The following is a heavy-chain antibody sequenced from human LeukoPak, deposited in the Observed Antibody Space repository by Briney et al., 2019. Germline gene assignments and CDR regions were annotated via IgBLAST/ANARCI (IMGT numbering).Heavy chain of an antibody. CDR2: ISSSSSYI. D-gene: IGHD2-2*01. CDR1: GFTFSSYS. Sequence: KPGGSLRLSCAASGFTFSSYSMNWVRQAPGKGLEWVSPISSSSSYIYYADSVKGRFTISRDNAKNSLYLQMNSLRAEDTAVYYCARDRAFSTSWDFDYWGQGTLVTVSS. J-gene: IGHJ4*02. CDR3: ARDRAFSTSWDFDY. V-gene: IGHV3-21*01.